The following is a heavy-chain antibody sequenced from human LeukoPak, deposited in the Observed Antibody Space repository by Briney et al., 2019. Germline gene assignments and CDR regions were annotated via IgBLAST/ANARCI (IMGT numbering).Heavy chain of an antibody. Sequence: SETLSLTCAVYGGSFSGYYWSWIRQPPGKGLEWIGEINHSGSTNYNPSLKSRVTISVDTSKNQFSLKLSSVTAADTAVYYCARGSSFYYYYMDVWGKGTTVTVSS. V-gene: IGHV4-34*01. CDR2: INHSGST. CDR1: GGSFSGYY. CDR3: ARGSSFYYYYMDV. J-gene: IGHJ6*03. D-gene: IGHD6-6*01.